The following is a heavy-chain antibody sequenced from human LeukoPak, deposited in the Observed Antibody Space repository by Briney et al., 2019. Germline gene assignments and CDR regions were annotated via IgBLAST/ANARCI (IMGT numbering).Heavy chain of an antibody. CDR1: GGTFSSYA. CDR3: ACSSYNGYYYMDV. CDR2: IIPIFGTA. Sequence: GASVKVSCKASGGTFSSYAISWVRQAPGQGLEWVGGIIPIFGTANYAQKFQGRVTITTDESTSTAYMELSSLRSEDTAVYYCACSSYNGYYYMDVWGKGTTVTVSS. V-gene: IGHV1-69*05. D-gene: IGHD1-14*01. J-gene: IGHJ6*03.